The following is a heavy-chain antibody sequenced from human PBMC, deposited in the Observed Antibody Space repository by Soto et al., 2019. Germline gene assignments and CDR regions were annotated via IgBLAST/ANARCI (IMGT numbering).Heavy chain of an antibody. V-gene: IGHV1-8*01. CDR3: AREIFSCSNYPPEGMYV. D-gene: IGHD4-4*01. CDR1: GYTFTSYD. J-gene: IGHJ6*02. Sequence: ASVKVSCKASGYTFTSYDINWVRQATGQGLEWMGWMNPNSGNTGYAQKFQGRVTMTRNTSISTAYMELSSLRSEDTAVYYCAREIFSCSNYPPEGMYVWGQGSTVPVSS. CDR2: MNPNSGNT.